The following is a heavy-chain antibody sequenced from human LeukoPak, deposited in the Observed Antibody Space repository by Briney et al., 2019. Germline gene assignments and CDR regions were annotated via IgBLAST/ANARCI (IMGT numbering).Heavy chain of an antibody. V-gene: IGHV5-51*01. CDR2: IYPGDSDT. J-gene: IGHJ4*02. D-gene: IGHD3-22*01. CDR3: ARGPPNYYDSSGYDY. CDR1: GYSFTSYW. Sequence: PGESLKISCKGSGYSFTSYWIGWVRQMPGKGLEWMGIIYPGDSDTRYSPSFQGQVTISADKSISTAYLQWSSLKASDTAMYYCARGPPNYYDSSGYDYWGQGTLVTVSS.